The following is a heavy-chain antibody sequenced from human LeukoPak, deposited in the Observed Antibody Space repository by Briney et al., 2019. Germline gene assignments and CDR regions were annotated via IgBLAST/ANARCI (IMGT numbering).Heavy chain of an antibody. CDR2: IYSGGST. Sequence: GGSLRLSCAASGFTVSSYYMTWGRQAPGKGLEWVSVIYSGGSTYYADSVKGRVAISRDNSKNTVFLQMNSVRAADTALYYCARSYSNHLFGMDVWGQGTTVTVSS. CDR1: GFTVSSYY. D-gene: IGHD4-11*01. CDR3: ARSYSNHLFGMDV. V-gene: IGHV3-66*01. J-gene: IGHJ6*02.